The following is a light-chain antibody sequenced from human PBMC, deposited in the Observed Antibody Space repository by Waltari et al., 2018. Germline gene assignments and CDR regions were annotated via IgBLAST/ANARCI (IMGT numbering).Light chain of an antibody. CDR3: CSYAGTTSIYV. V-gene: IGLV2-23*02. CDR2: EVT. Sequence: QSALTQPASVSGSPGESITISCTGTSNDVGNYTLVSWYQQHPDKAPKLIIFEVTKRPSRVSNRFSGSKSCNTASLTISGLQAEDEADYYCCSYAGTTSIYVFGSGTKVTVL. CDR1: SNDVGNYTL. J-gene: IGLJ1*01.